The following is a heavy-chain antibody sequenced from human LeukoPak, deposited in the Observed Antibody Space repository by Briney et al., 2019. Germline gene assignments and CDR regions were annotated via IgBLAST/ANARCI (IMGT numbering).Heavy chain of an antibody. CDR3: TRDLGGGYFDY. CDR1: RSTFSRDW. D-gene: IGHD3-16*01. Sequence: PGGSLRLSCAASRSTFSRDWMSWVRQAPGGGLEFVANIRQDGGTVNYVDSVKGRFTISRDNAKDSLYLQMNSLRADDTAVYYCTRDLGGGYFDYWGQGLLVTVSS. V-gene: IGHV3-7*01. CDR2: IRQDGGTV. J-gene: IGHJ4*02.